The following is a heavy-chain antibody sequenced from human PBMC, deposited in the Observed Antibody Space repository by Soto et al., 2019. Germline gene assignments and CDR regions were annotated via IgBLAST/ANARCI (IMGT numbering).Heavy chain of an antibody. CDR1: GFTFSSYS. D-gene: IGHD6-6*01. V-gene: IGHV3-21*01. CDR3: ARDPIPFIAARAFDY. CDR2: ISSSSSYI. J-gene: IGHJ4*02. Sequence: PGGSLRLXCAASGFTFSSYSMNWVRQAPGKGLEWVSSISSSSSYIYYADSVKGRFTISRDNAKNSLYLQMNSLRAEDTAVYYCARDPIPFIAARAFDYWGQGTLVTVSS.